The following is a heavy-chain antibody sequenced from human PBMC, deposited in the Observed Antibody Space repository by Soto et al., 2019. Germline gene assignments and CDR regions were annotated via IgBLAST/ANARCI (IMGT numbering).Heavy chain of an antibody. D-gene: IGHD6-13*01. V-gene: IGHV1-3*01. CDR2: INAGNGKT. CDR3: ARVRMSSGWYGGFDI. J-gene: IGHJ3*02. CDR1: GYTFTSCA. Sequence: SVLVPCKAFGYTFTSCAMHWVRQAPGQRLEWVGWINAGNGKTKYSRKFQGRVTITRETCASTAYMELSSLRSEDTAVYYCARVRMSSGWYGGFDIWAQGTMVTDSS.